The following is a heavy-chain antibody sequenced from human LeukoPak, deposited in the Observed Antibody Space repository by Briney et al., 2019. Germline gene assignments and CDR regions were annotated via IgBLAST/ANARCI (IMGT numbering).Heavy chain of an antibody. D-gene: IGHD2-15*01. V-gene: IGHV1-3*01. CDR3: ARDASSIYCSGGSCYSRGGMDV. J-gene: IGHJ6*02. Sequence: GASVTVSCKASGYTFTSYAMHWVRQAPGQRLEWMGWINAGNGNTKYSQKFQGRVTITRDTSASTAYMELSSLRSEDTAVYYCARDASSIYCSGGSCYSRGGMDVWGQGTTVTVSS. CDR1: GYTFTSYA. CDR2: INAGNGNT.